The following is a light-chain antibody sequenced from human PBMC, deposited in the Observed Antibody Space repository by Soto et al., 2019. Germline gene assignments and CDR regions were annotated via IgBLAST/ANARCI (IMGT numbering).Light chain of an antibody. V-gene: IGKV1-5*03. J-gene: IGKJ1*01. CDR2: KSS. Sequence: DIQMTQSPSTLSASVGDRVTITCRASHSISSWLAWYQQKPGKAPKLLIYKSSSLESGVPSRFSGSGSGTAFTLTISRLPPDDVATYYCQQYNSYPWTFGQGTKVEIK. CDR1: HSISSW. CDR3: QQYNSYPWT.